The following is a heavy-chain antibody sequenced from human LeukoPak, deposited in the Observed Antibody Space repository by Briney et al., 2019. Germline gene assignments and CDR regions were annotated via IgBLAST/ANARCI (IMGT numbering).Heavy chain of an antibody. CDR1: GFTFSSYA. J-gene: IGHJ4*02. D-gene: IGHD2-2*02. CDR3: AKSYRSSTSCYMSYFDY. V-gene: IGHV3-23*01. Sequence: PGGSLRLSCAASGFTFSSYAMSWVRQAPGKGLEWVSAISGSGGSTYYADSVKGRFTISRDNSKNTLYLQMNSLRAEDTAVYYCAKSYRSSTSCYMSYFDYWGQGTLVTVSS. CDR2: ISGSGGST.